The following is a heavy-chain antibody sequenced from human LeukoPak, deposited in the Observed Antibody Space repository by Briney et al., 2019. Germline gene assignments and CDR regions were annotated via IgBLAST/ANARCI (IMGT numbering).Heavy chain of an antibody. D-gene: IGHD2-2*02. CDR3: AREGDIVVVPAAIPNWFDP. V-gene: IGHV1-69*04. J-gene: IGHJ5*02. CDR2: IIPIFGIA. CDR1: GGTFSSYA. Sequence: ASVKVSCKASGGTFSSYAISWVRQAPGQGLEWMGRIIPIFGIANYAQKFQGRVTITADKSTGTAYMELSSLRSEDTAVYYCAREGDIVVVPAAIPNWFDPWGQGTLVTVSS.